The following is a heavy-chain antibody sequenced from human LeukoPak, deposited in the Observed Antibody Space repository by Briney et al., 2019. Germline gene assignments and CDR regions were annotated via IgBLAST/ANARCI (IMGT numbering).Heavy chain of an antibody. D-gene: IGHD2-15*01. V-gene: IGHV3-30*04. CDR1: GFTFSSYA. J-gene: IGHJ4*02. CDR3: ARDWLRYCSGGSCYGGLGH. Sequence: PGRSLRLSCAASGFTFSSYAMHWVRQAPGKGLEWVAVISYDGSNKYYADSVKGRFTISRDNSKNTLYLQMNSLRAEDTAVYYCARDWLRYCSGGSCYGGLGHWGQGTLVTVSS. CDR2: ISYDGSNK.